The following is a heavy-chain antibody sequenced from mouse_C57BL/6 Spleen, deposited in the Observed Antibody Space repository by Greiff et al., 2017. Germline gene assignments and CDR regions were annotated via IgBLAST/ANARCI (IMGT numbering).Heavy chain of an antibody. J-gene: IGHJ4*01. CDR2: INPNYGTT. V-gene: IGHV1-39*01. CDR1: GYSFTDYN. Sequence: EVQLQQSGPELVKPGASVKISCKASGYSFTDYNMNWVKQSNGKSLEWIGVINPNYGTTSYNQKFKGKATLTVDQSSSTAYMRLNSLTSEDSAVYYCARTAQATRYYAMDYWGQGTSVTVSS. CDR3: ARTAQATRYYAMDY. D-gene: IGHD3-2*02.